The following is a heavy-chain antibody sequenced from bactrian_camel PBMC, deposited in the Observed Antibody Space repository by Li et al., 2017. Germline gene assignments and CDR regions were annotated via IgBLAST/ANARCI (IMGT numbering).Heavy chain of an antibody. CDR2: TYSGATAT. CDR1: GYTYNRNC. CDR3: AEGHGSRGEHCYSLNY. V-gene: IGHV3S6*01. D-gene: IGHD6*01. J-gene: IGHJ4*01. Sequence: HVQLVESGGGSVQAGGSLRLSCAASGYTYNRNCMAWFRQAPGQPREGVAATYSGATATWYADSVKGRFTISKDNAKNTHYLQMNNLQPEDTATYYCAEGHGSRGEHCYSLNYWGQGTQVTVS.